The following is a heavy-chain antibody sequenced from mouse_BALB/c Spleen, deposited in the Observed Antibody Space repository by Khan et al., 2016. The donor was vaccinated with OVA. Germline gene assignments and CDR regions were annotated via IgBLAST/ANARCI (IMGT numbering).Heavy chain of an antibody. CDR1: GYIFTDYV. V-gene: IGHV1-77*01. Sequence: VQLQESGPELVKPGASVKMSCKASGYIFTDYVMNWVKQRTGQGLEWIGQINPGSDSTYYNEKFKDKATLTADRSSSTAYMQLNSLTSEDVAFYYCARGGWDVFAYWGQGTMVTVSA. CDR2: INPGSDST. CDR3: ARGGWDVFAY. J-gene: IGHJ3*01. D-gene: IGHD4-1*01.